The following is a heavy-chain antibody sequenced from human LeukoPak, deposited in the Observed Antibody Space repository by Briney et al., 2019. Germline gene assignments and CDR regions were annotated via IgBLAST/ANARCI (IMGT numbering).Heavy chain of an antibody. J-gene: IGHJ4*02. Sequence: SGTLSLTCTVSGGSISSGDYYWSWIRQPPGKGLEWIGYIYYSGSTYYNPSLKSRVTISVDTSKNQFSLKLSSVTAADTAVYYCARAEPWIHQQFDYWGQGTLVTVSS. CDR1: GGSISSGDYY. V-gene: IGHV4-30-4*01. D-gene: IGHD5-12*01. CDR3: ARAEPWIHQQFDY. CDR2: IYYSGST.